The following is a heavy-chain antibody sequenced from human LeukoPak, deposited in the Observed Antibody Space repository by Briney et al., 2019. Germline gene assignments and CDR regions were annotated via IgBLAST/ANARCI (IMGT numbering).Heavy chain of an antibody. V-gene: IGHV1-2*02. Sequence: GASVKVSCKASGYTFTGYYMHWVRQTPGQGLEWMGWINPNSGGTNYAQKFQGRVTMTRDTSISTAYMELSSLRSEDTAVYYCARILCQGNWNYLRRCAFDIWGQGTMVTVSS. CDR3: ARILCQGNWNYLRRCAFDI. CDR1: GYTFTGYY. CDR2: INPNSGGT. J-gene: IGHJ3*02. D-gene: IGHD1-7*01.